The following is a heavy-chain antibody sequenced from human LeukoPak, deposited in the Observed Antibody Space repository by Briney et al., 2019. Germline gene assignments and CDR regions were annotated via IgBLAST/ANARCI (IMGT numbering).Heavy chain of an antibody. CDR2: ISAYKVNT. Sequence: ASVKVSCKASGYTFTSYGISWGRQAPGQRLEWMGWISAYKVNTNSAQKLQGSVIMTTDTSTSTAYMELRSLGSDDTAVYCCARGGSGWYSDYWGQGTLVTVSS. CDR3: ARGGSGWYSDY. J-gene: IGHJ4*02. V-gene: IGHV1-18*01. CDR1: GYTFTSYG. D-gene: IGHD6-19*01.